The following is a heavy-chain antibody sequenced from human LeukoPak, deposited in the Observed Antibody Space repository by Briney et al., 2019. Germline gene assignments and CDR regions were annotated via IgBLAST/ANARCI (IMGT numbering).Heavy chain of an antibody. CDR1: GFTFSSYW. Sequence: GGSLRLSGAASGFTFSSYWMSWVRQAPGKGLEWVANIKQDGSEKHFGDSVKGRFTISRDNAKKSLYLQMNSLRAEDTAVYYCARDLNIVVVPAHGMDVWGQGTTVTVSS. D-gene: IGHD2-2*01. CDR3: ARDLNIVVVPAHGMDV. V-gene: IGHV3-7*01. CDR2: IKQDGSEK. J-gene: IGHJ6*02.